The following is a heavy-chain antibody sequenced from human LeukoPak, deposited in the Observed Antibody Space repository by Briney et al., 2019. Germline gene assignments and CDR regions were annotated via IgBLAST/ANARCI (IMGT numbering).Heavy chain of an antibody. CDR1: GFTFSSYA. CDR3: ARSKDYDLWSGTYYYYGMDV. V-gene: IGHV3-30-3*01. D-gene: IGHD3-3*01. J-gene: IGHJ6*02. Sequence: GGSLRLSCAASGFTFSSYAMHWVRQAPGKGLEWVAVISYDGSNKYYADSVKGRFTISRDNSKNTLYLQMNSLRAEDTAVYYCARSKDYDLWSGTYYYYGMDVWGQGTTVTVSS. CDR2: ISYDGSNK.